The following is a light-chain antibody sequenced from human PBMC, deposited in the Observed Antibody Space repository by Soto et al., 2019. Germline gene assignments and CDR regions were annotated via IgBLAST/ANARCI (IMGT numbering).Light chain of an antibody. V-gene: IGKV3-20*01. Sequence: EIVLTQSPGTLSLSPGERDTLSCRASQSVRRSYLAWYQQNPGQPPSLLIYATSIRSTGIPDRFSGSGSGTGCTLTISRLETEDFAVYYWEQYVSSPYTFGQGTKLEIK. CDR1: QSVRRSY. J-gene: IGKJ2*01. CDR2: ATS. CDR3: EQYVSSPYT.